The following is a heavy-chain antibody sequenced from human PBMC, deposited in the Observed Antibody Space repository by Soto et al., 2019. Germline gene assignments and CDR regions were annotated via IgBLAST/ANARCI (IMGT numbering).Heavy chain of an antibody. Sequence: QVQLQQSGPGLVKPSQTLSLTCAISGDSVTSNSTAWNWIRQSPSRGLEWLGRTYYRSKWHNDYAVSVKSRITINPDTSKNQFSLQLNSVTPEDTAVYYFARGWEAYSSSLDYWGQGTLVTVSS. D-gene: IGHD6-13*01. V-gene: IGHV6-1*01. CDR2: TYYRSKWHN. CDR3: ARGWEAYSSSLDY. CDR1: GDSVTSNSTA. J-gene: IGHJ4*02.